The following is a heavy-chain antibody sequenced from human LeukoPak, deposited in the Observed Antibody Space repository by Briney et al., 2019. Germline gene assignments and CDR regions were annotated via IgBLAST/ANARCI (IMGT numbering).Heavy chain of an antibody. Sequence: ASVKVSCKASGYTFTGYYMHWVRQAPGQGLEWMGWINPNSGGTNYAQKFQGRVTMTRDTSISTAYMGLSRLRSDDTAVYYCARHRLLWFGESNRRKGFDPWGQGTLVTVSS. CDR3: ARHRLLWFGESNRRKGFDP. J-gene: IGHJ5*02. CDR1: GYTFTGYY. V-gene: IGHV1-2*02. CDR2: INPNSGGT. D-gene: IGHD3-10*01.